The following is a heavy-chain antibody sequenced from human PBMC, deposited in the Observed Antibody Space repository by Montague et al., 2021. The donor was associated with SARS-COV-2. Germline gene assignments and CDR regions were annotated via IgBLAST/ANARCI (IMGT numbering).Heavy chain of an antibody. CDR1: GGSISSSSHY. Sequence: SETLSLTCTVSGGSISSSSHYWGWIRQLPGKELEWIGSIYDSGGARYNPSLKSRVSISVDASKNQFSLRVTSVTAADTAVYFRARRGTGNYEILDYWGQGILVTVSS. D-gene: IGHD3-3*01. CDR3: ARRGTGNYEILDY. CDR2: IYDSGGA. J-gene: IGHJ4*02. V-gene: IGHV4-61*05.